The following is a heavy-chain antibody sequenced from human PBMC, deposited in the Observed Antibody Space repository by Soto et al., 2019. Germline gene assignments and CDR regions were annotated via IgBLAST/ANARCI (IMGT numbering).Heavy chain of an antibody. J-gene: IGHJ6*03. CDR1: SGSISSSNW. CDR2: IYHSGST. Sequence: SETLSLTCAVSSGSISSSNWWSWVRQPPGKGLEWIGEIYHSGSTNYNPSLKSRVTISVDTSKNQFSLKLSSVTAADTAVYYCARERTYYDFWSGYYTLPDYYYMDVWGKGTTVTVSS. D-gene: IGHD3-3*01. V-gene: IGHV4-4*02. CDR3: ARERTYYDFWSGYYTLPDYYYMDV.